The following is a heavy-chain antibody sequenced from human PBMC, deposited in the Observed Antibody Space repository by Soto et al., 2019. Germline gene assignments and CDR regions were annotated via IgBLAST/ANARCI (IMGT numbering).Heavy chain of an antibody. D-gene: IGHD1-26*01. Sequence: SETLSLTCAVSGGSIGSGDSSWSWMRQPPGKGLEWIGYIYQNGNTYYSPSLMSRVTISVDKSKSQFSLRLNSVTAADTAVYYCARGVCGNSAYFDFWGQGTLVTVSS. CDR2: IYQNGNT. CDR3: ARGVCGNSAYFDF. J-gene: IGHJ4*02. V-gene: IGHV4-30-2*01. CDR1: GGSIGSGDSS.